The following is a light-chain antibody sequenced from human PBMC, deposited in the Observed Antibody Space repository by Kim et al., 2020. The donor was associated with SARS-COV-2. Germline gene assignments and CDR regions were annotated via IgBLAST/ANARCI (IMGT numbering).Light chain of an antibody. CDR1: QSSSSY. CDR2: AAS. J-gene: IGKJ2*01. V-gene: IGKV1-39*01. Sequence: SASEGDRVTITCRASQSSSSYLNWYQQKPGKAPKLLIYAASSLQSGVPSRFSGSGSGTDFTLTISSLQPEDFATYYCQQSYSTPYTFGQGTKLEI. CDR3: QQSYSTPYT.